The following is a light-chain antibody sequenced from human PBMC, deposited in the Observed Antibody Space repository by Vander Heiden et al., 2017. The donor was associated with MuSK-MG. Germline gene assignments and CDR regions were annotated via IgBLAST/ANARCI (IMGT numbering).Light chain of an antibody. V-gene: IGKV3-20*01. CDR1: QSVSSSY. J-gene: IGKJ4*01. CDR2: RIS. CDR3: QQDGSSSLT. Sequence: EIVLTQSPGTLSLSPGERATLSCRASQSVSSSYLAWYQQKPGQAPRLLIYRISSRATGIPDRFSGSASETDFTLTISILDPEDFAVYYCQQDGSSSLTFGGGTKVEIK.